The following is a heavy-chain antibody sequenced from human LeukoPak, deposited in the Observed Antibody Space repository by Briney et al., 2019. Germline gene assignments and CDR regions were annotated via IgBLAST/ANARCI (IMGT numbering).Heavy chain of an antibody. CDR2: INSDGSYT. Sequence: PGGSLRLSCAASGFTLSSYWMHWVRQAPGKGLLWVSRINSDGSYTSYADSVKGRFTISRDSAKNTLYLQMNSLRAEDTAVYYCARAHLAVAGTDWGQGTLVTVSS. CDR3: ARAHLAVAGTD. V-gene: IGHV3-74*01. J-gene: IGHJ4*02. D-gene: IGHD6-19*01. CDR1: GFTLSSYW.